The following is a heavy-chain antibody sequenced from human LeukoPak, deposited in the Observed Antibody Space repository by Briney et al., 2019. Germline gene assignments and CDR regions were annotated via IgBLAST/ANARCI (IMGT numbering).Heavy chain of an antibody. V-gene: IGHV3-64*01. CDR3: AKDSGSYLFDS. J-gene: IGHJ4*02. D-gene: IGHD1-26*01. Sequence: GGSLRLSCVASGFSFIDYSMHWVRQAPGKGLEYVSSINPEGDTRHYASSVKGRFSISRDNAKNTLYLQMGRLRVDDMAMYYCAKDSGSYLFDSWGQGTLVTVPS. CDR1: GFSFIDYS. CDR2: INPEGDTR.